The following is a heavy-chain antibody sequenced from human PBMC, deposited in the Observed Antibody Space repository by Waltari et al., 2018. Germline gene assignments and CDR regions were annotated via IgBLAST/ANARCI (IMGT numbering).Heavy chain of an antibody. D-gene: IGHD6-13*01. CDR1: GCTFSSYA. Sequence: QVQLVQSGAAVKKPGSSVKVSCKASGCTFSSYAISWVRQAPGQGLEWMGRISPIFGTANYAQKFQGRVTITADKSTSTAYMELSSLRSEDTAVYYCATHSIAAAGTPEYFQHWGQGTLVTVSS. J-gene: IGHJ1*01. CDR3: ATHSIAAAGTPEYFQH. CDR2: ISPIFGTA. V-gene: IGHV1-69*08.